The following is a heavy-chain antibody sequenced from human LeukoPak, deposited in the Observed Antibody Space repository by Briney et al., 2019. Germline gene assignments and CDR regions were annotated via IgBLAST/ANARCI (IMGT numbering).Heavy chain of an antibody. D-gene: IGHD3-22*01. CDR3: AKGSSGYFVDL. V-gene: IGHV3-23*01. Sequence: PGGSLRLSCAASGFIFKNYGLIWVRHAPGKGLGWVSAISNDGGGTNYADFVKGRFTISRDNSKNTLFLQMNSLRAEDTALYYCAKGSSGYFVDLWGQGTLVTVSS. J-gene: IGHJ5*02. CDR2: ISNDGGGT. CDR1: GFIFKNYG.